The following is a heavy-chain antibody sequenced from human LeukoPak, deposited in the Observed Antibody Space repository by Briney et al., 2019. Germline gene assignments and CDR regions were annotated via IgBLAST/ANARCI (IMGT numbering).Heavy chain of an antibody. CDR2: IKNKTDGGTT. CDR1: GFTFSNAW. CDR3: TTEAEMATIAPDAFDI. V-gene: IGHV3-15*01. Sequence: PGGPLRLSCAASGFTFSNAWMSWFRQAPGKGLEWVVRIKNKTDGGTTDYAAPVKGRFTISRDDSKNTLYLQMNSLKTEDTAVYYCTTEAEMATIAPDAFDIWGQGTMVTVSS. J-gene: IGHJ3*02. D-gene: IGHD5-24*01.